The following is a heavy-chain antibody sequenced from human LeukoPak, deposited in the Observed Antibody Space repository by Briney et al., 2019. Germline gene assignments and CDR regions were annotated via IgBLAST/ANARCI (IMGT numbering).Heavy chain of an antibody. CDR3: ARFRAGVGEPYGDY. CDR1: GYTFTSYD. D-gene: IGHD3-10*01. CDR2: MNPNSGNT. V-gene: IGHV1-8*03. Sequence: ASVKVSCKASGYTFTSYDINWVRQATGQGLEWMGWMNPNSGNTGYAQKFQGRVTITRNTSISTAYMELSSLRSEDTAVYYCARFRAGVGEPYGDYWGQGTLVTVSS. J-gene: IGHJ4*02.